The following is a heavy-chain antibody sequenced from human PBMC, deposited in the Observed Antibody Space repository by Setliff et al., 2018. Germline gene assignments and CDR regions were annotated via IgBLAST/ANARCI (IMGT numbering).Heavy chain of an antibody. D-gene: IGHD6-19*01. Sequence: ASVKVSCKASGYSFTDYYLFWVRQAPGQGLEWMGWINSNGGGINYAQKFQGRATMTRDRSISTVYMELSSLRFDDTAVYFCARGRVLATSEADPGDYWGQGTLVTVSS. CDR3: ARGRVLATSEADPGDY. CDR2: INSNGGGI. V-gene: IGHV1-2*02. J-gene: IGHJ4*02. CDR1: GYSFTDYY.